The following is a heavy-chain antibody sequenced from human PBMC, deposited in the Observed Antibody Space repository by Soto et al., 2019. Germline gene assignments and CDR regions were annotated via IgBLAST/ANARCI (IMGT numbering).Heavy chain of an antibody. CDR2: ISSSSSVI. J-gene: IGHJ6*03. CDR1: GFFLSGCA. CDR3: ARALSWGSNWYYYMDV. V-gene: IGHV3-48*01. D-gene: IGHD7-27*01. Sequence: GGSLRLSCATSGFFLSGCAMNWVRRAPGKGLEWVSYISSSSSVIDYADSVKGRFTVSRDNARNSLYLQMNSLRAEDTAVYYCARALSWGSNWYYYMDVWGKGTTVTVSS.